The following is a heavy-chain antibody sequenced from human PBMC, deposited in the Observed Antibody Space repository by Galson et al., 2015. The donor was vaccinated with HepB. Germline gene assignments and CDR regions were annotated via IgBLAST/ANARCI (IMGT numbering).Heavy chain of an antibody. D-gene: IGHD6-13*01. Sequence: SLRLSCAASGFTFSSYAMSWVRQAPGKGLEWVSAISGSGGSTYYADSVKGRFTISRDNSKNTLYLQMNSLRAEDTAVYYCAKGEVGSSWYGAYFDYWGQGTLVTVSS. CDR2: ISGSGGST. CDR3: AKGEVGSSWYGAYFDY. V-gene: IGHV3-23*01. CDR1: GFTFSSYA. J-gene: IGHJ4*02.